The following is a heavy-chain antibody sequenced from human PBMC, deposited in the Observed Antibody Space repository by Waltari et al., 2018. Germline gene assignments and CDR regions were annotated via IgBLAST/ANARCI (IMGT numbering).Heavy chain of an antibody. CDR2: IYTSGST. D-gene: IGHD3-3*01. V-gene: IGHV4-4*07. CDR3: ARDVTIFGVVRGYFDY. CDR1: GGSTSSYY. J-gene: IGHJ4*02. Sequence: QVQLQESGPGLVKPSETLSLTCTVPGGSTSSYYWSWIRPPAGKGLEWIGRIYTSGSTNYNPPLKSRVPMSVDTSKNQFSLKLSSVTAADTAVYYCARDVTIFGVVRGYFDYWGQGTLVTVSS.